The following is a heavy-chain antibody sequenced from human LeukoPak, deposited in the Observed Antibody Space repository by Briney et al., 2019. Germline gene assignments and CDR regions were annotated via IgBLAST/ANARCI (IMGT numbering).Heavy chain of an antibody. V-gene: IGHV3-23*01. CDR2: ISGSGGST. J-gene: IGHJ4*02. CDR3: ARPARGYSYGHFDY. CDR1: GFTFSSYA. D-gene: IGHD5-18*01. Sequence: GGSLRLSCAASGFTFSSYAMSWVRQAPGKGLEWVSAISGSGGSTYYADSVKGRFTISRDNSKNTLYLQMNSLRAEDTAVYYCARPARGYSYGHFDYWGQGTLVTVSP.